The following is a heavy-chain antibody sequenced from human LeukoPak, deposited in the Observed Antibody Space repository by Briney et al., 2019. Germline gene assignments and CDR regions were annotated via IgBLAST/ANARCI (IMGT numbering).Heavy chain of an antibody. D-gene: IGHD5-18*01. CDR2: ISSSSSYI. CDR1: GFTFSSYS. J-gene: IGHJ4*02. CDR3: ARDLRGYSYGFDY. Sequence: GGSLRLSCAASGFTFSSYSMNWVRQAPGKGLEWVSSISSSSSYIYYADSVKGRFTISRDNAKNSLYLQMNSLRAEDTAVYYCARDLRGYSYGFDYWGQGTLVTVSS. V-gene: IGHV3-21*01.